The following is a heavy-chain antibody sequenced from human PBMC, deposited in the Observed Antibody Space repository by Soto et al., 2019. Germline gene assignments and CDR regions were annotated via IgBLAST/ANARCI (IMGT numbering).Heavy chain of an antibody. CDR2: INHSGST. V-gene: IGHV4-34*01. CDR3: APWFGAFDY. J-gene: IGHJ4*02. D-gene: IGHD3-10*01. Sequence: PSETLSLTCAVYGGSFSGYYWTWIRQPPGTGLEWIGEINHSGSTNYNPSLKSRVTISRDNSKNTLYLQMNSLRAEDTAVYYCAPWFGAFDYWGQGTLVTVSS. CDR1: GGSFSGYY.